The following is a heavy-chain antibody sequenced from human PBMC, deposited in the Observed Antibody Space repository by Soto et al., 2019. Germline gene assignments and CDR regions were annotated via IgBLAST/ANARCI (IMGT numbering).Heavy chain of an antibody. Sequence: WGSLRLSCAASGFTFSSYSMNWVRQAPGKGLEWVSSISSTSTYIYYADSVKGRFTISRDNAKNSLYLQMNSLRAEDTAVYYCARGSQYYFDYWGQGTLVTVSS. J-gene: IGHJ4*02. CDR2: ISSTSTYI. V-gene: IGHV3-21*01. CDR1: GFTFSSYS. CDR3: ARGSQYYFDY.